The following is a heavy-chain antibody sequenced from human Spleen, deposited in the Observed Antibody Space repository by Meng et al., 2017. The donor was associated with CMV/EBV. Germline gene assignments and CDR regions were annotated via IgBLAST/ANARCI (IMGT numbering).Heavy chain of an antibody. J-gene: IGHJ4*02. Sequence: LTCAISGGSISSSNWWSWVRQPPGKGLEWIGEIYHSGSTNYNPYLKSRVTISVDKSKNQFSLKLSSVTAADTAVYYCAVMTMVVTRDYWGQGTLVTVSS. CDR3: AVMTMVVTRDY. V-gene: IGHV4-4*02. D-gene: IGHD4-23*01. CDR1: GGSISSSNW. CDR2: IYHSGST.